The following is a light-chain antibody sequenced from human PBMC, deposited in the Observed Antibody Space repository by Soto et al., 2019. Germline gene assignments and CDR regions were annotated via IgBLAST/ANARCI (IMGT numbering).Light chain of an antibody. CDR2: ANN. CDR1: SSNIGSGYD. CDR3: QSFDSSLNAPSV. Sequence: QSVLTQPPSVSGAPGQRITISCAGSSSNIGSGYDVHWYQQHPGTAPKLLIYANNNRPSGVPDRFSGSKSGTSASLAITGLQAEYEADYYCQSFDSSLNAPSVFGTGTKLTVL. J-gene: IGLJ1*01. V-gene: IGLV1-40*01.